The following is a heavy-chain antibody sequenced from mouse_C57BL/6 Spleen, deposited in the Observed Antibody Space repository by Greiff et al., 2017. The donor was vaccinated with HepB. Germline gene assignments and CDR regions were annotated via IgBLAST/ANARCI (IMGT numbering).Heavy chain of an antibody. V-gene: IGHV3-1*01. CDR3: ARDGRDGYDGYYFDY. D-gene: IGHD2-2*01. Sequence: EVQLQESGPGMVKPSQSLSLTCTVTGYSITSGYDWHWIRHFPGNKLEWMGYISYSGSTNYNPSLKSRISITHDTSKNHFFLKLNSVTTEDTATYYCARDGRDGYDGYYFDYWGQGTTLTVSS. CDR1: GYSITSGYD. CDR2: ISYSGST. J-gene: IGHJ2*01.